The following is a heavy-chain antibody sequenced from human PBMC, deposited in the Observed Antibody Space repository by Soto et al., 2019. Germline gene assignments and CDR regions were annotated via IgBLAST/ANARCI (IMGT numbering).Heavy chain of an antibody. D-gene: IGHD3-16*01. V-gene: IGHV3-74*01. Sequence: PGGSLRLSCAASGFTFSSFWMHWVRQAPEKGLVWVSRINSDGSSTSYTDSVKGRFTISRDDAKNTLYLQMSSLRGEDTAVYYCARWGGAIYYYGMDVWGQGTTVTVS. CDR3: ARWGGAIYYYGMDV. CDR1: GFTFSSFW. CDR2: INSDGSST. J-gene: IGHJ6*02.